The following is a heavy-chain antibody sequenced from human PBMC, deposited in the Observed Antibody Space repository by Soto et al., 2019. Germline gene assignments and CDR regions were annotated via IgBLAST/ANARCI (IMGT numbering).Heavy chain of an antibody. CDR1: GFTFRHYS. J-gene: IGHJ4*02. D-gene: IGHD3-22*01. CDR3: ARDALQYDDSDGRHAG. CDR2: ISTSSSPR. V-gene: IGHV3-48*02. Sequence: SLRLSCAASGFTFRHYSMHWVRQAPGKGLEWVAYISTSSSPRYYADSVKGRFTISRDNDRKSIYLEMSSLRDEDTAMYYVARDALQYDDSDGRHAGWGGGTLVPVSS.